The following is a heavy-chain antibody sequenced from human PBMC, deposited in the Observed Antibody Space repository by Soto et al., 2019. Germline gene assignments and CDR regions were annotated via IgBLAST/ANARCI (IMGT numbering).Heavy chain of an antibody. V-gene: IGHV1-18*01. CDR1: GYAFIKYG. CDR3: ARVGHIVVVPNGTNFYFYQGMEV. D-gene: IGHD2-2*01. J-gene: IGHJ6*02. Sequence: QGQLKQSGGEVKNSGASVKVSCQSAGYAFIKYGINWVRQAPGKGLEWLGWISPYNGDTNYAQSLQDRITMTRDTSTSIAYMKFRNLRSNDTAVYYCARVGHIVVVPNGTNFYFYQGMEVWGQGTKVIVS. CDR2: ISPYNGDT.